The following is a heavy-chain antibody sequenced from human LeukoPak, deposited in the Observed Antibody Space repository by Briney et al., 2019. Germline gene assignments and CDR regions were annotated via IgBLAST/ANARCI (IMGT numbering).Heavy chain of an antibody. V-gene: IGHV1-46*01. J-gene: IGHJ4*02. Sequence: GASVKVSCKSFGFTFTNYLLHWVRQAPGQGLEWVGGIAPSVDTTNYAQKFRGRVTMTRDTSTSTVYMELSSLRSDDTAIYYCVREESGGYFDYWGQGTLVTVSS. D-gene: IGHD2-8*02. CDR1: GFTFTNYL. CDR2: IAPSVDTT. CDR3: VREESGGYFDY.